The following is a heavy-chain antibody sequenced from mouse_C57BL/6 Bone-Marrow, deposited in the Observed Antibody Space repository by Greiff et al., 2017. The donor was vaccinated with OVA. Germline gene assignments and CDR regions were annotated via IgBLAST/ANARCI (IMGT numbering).Heavy chain of an antibody. CDR2: ISYDGSN. D-gene: IGHD3-3*01. V-gene: IGHV3-6*01. Sequence: VQLQQSGPGLVKPSQSLSLTCSVTGYSITSGYYWNWIRQFPGNKLEWMGYISYDGSNNYNPSLKNRISITRDTSKNQFFLKLNSVTTEDAATYYCAREGGRGWFAYWGQGTLVTVSA. J-gene: IGHJ3*01. CDR1: GYSITSGYY. CDR3: AREGGRGWFAY.